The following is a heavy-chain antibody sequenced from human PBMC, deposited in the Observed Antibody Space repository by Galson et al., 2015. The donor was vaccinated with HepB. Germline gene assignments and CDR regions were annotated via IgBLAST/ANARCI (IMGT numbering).Heavy chain of an antibody. D-gene: IGHD3-9*01. V-gene: IGHV3-23*01. CDR3: AKGPRPKTPYDILTGYWPFDY. CDR2: ISGSGGST. CDR1: GFTFSSYA. Sequence: SLRLSCAASGFTFSSYAMSWVRQAPGKGLEWVSAISGSGGSTYYADSVKGRFTISRDNSKNTLYLQMNSLRAEDTAVYYCAKGPRPKTPYDILTGYWPFDYWGQGTLVTVSS. J-gene: IGHJ4*02.